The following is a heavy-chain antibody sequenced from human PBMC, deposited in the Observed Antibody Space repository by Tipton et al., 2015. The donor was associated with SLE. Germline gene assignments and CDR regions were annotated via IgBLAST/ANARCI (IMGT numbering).Heavy chain of an antibody. CDR2: IYHTGST. V-gene: IGHV4-34*01. D-gene: IGHD3-3*01. CDR1: GGSFSRYY. J-gene: IGHJ4*01. CDR3: TRDVEFSTVSIFGVLP. Sequence: LRLSCAVYGGSFSRYYWSWIRQPPGKGLEWIGSIYHTGSTHYNPSLRSRVTISTDTSKNQFFLRLTTLTDADTAIYYCTRDVEFSTVSIFGVLPWGHGLQVTVSS.